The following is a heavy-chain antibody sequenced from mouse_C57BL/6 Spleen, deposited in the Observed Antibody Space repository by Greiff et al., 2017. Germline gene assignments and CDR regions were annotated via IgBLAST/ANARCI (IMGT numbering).Heavy chain of an antibody. D-gene: IGHD2-1*01. Sequence: QVQLQQSGPGLVEPSQSLSITCNVSGFSLTSYGVHWVRQPPGKGLEWLVVIWSDGSTTYNSALKSRLSISKDNSKSQVFLKMNSLQTDDTAMYYCARHNGNHAFACWGQGTLVTVSA. V-gene: IGHV2-6-1*01. CDR2: IWSDGST. CDR1: GFSLTSYG. CDR3: ARHNGNHAFAC. J-gene: IGHJ3*01.